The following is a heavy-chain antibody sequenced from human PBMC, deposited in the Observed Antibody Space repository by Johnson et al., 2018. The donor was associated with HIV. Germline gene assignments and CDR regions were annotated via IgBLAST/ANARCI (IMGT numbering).Heavy chain of an antibody. CDR3: ARDRRVSREGYCSGGTCYPYIAYSDAFDI. J-gene: IGHJ3*02. V-gene: IGHV3-66*01. D-gene: IGHD2-15*01. CDR1: GFTVSSNY. CDR2: IYSDGNT. Sequence: MQLVESGGGMVQPGGSLRLSCAASGFTVSSNYMSWVRQAPGRGLECVSIIYSDGNTSYADSVNGRFTISRDISKTTLSLQMNGLRAEDTAVYYCARDRRVSREGYCSGGTCYPYIAYSDAFDIWGQGTMVTVSS.